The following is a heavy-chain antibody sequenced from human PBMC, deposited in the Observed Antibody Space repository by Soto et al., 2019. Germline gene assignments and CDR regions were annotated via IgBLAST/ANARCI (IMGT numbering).Heavy chain of an antibody. CDR1: GFSLTSRPMG. CDR3: AHRLSGYNWNGCYLDY. D-gene: IGHD1-1*01. Sequence: QITLKESAPTRVKPTQTLTLTCTFSGFSLTSRPMGVGWIRQPPGKALEWLAFIYWDDDKRYSPSLRSRLTITKDTSGNQVVLTMTNMDPVDTATYYCAHRLSGYNWNGCYLDYWGQGALVTVSS. J-gene: IGHJ4*02. V-gene: IGHV2-5*02. CDR2: IYWDDDK.